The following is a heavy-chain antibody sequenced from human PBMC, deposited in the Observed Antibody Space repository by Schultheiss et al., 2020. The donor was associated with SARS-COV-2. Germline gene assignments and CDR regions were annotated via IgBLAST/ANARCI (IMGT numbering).Heavy chain of an antibody. Sequence: GESLKISCTASGFTFSDYTMTWVRQTPGKGLEWVSYISSSSSTIYYADSVKGRFTISRDNAKNSLYLQMNSLRAEDTAVYYCARDPRCSSTSCYERLDYYYYYMDVWGKGTTVTVSS. D-gene: IGHD2-2*01. J-gene: IGHJ6*03. CDR2: ISSSSSTI. V-gene: IGHV3-48*01. CDR1: GFTFSDYT. CDR3: ARDPRCSSTSCYERLDYYYYYMDV.